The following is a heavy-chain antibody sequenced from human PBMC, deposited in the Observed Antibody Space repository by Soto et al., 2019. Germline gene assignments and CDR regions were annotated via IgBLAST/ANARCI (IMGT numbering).Heavy chain of an antibody. CDR1: GCTCINFG. CDR3: GRTESGRYLH. V-gene: IGHV1-18*01. D-gene: IGHD1-26*01. CDR2: ISPYNDDT. Sequence: VAAVKVSCKASGCTCINFGINWGRQAPGQGLEWMGWISPYNDDTKYAQKFQGRVAMTTDTSTNTAYMELRSLRYDDTAVYYCGRTESGRYLHWRQGTLVTVSS. J-gene: IGHJ4*02.